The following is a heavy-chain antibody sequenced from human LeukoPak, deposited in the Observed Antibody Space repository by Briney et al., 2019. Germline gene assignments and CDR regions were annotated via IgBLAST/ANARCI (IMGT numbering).Heavy chain of an antibody. Sequence: GRSLRLSCAASGSTFSSYGMHWVRQAPGKRLEWVASIRYDGSHKYYADSVKGRFTISRDNSKNTLYLQMNSLRAEDTAVCYCAKVGSTEAFDYWGQGALVTVSS. V-gene: IGHV3-30*02. CDR2: IRYDGSHK. J-gene: IGHJ4*02. D-gene: IGHD2-2*01. CDR3: AKVGSTEAFDY. CDR1: GSTFSSYG.